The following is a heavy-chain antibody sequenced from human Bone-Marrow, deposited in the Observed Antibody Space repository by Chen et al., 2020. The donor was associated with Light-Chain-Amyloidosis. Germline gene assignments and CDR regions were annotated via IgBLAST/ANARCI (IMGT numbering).Heavy chain of an antibody. J-gene: IGHJ4*02. CDR3: ARDRGRFSYNRGGLDS. CDR1: GFTLNTYW. Sequence: EVQLVESGGALVQPGGSLRLSCAASGFTLNTYWMHWVRQPPGGGLVWVARMPTDVTKTVYADSVKGRFTVSRDDAKNTLYLEVNSLRVEDTGLYFCARDRGRFSYNRGGLDSWGQGTLVTVSS. CDR2: MPTDVTKT. V-gene: IGHV3-74*01. D-gene: IGHD3-10*01.